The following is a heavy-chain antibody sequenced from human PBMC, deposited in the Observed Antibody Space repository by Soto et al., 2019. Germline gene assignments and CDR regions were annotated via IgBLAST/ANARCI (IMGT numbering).Heavy chain of an antibody. CDR3: ARDLRGSHEKEPDY. Sequence: PGGSLRLSCAASGFTFSSYSMNWVRQAPGKGLEWVSSISSSSSYIYYADSLKGRFTISRDNAKNSLYLLMNSLRAEDTAVYYCARDLRGSHEKEPDYWGQGTLVTVSS. CDR2: ISSSSSYI. D-gene: IGHD1-26*01. V-gene: IGHV3-21*01. CDR1: GFTFSSYS. J-gene: IGHJ4*02.